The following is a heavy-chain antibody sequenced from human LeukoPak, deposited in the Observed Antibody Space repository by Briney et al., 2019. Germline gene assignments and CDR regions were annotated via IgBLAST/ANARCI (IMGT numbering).Heavy chain of an antibody. CDR3: ARDVSGPARRYDYVWGSYRYSYFDY. V-gene: IGHV6-1*01. CDR1: GDSVSSNSAA. CDR2: TYHRSKWYN. Sequence: SQTLSLTCAISGDSVSSNSAAWNWIRQSPSRGLEWLGRTYHRSKWYNAYAVSVKSRITINPDTSKNQFSLQLNSVTPEDTAVYYCARDVSGPARRYDYVWGSYRYSYFDYWGQGTLVTVSS. D-gene: IGHD3-16*02. J-gene: IGHJ4*02.